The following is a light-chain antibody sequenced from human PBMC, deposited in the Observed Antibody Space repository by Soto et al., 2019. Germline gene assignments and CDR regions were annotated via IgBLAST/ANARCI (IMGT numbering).Light chain of an antibody. J-gene: IGLJ2*01. Sequence: QSALTQPASVSGSPGQSITISCTGTSSDVGGYNYVSWYQQHPGKAPKLMIYDVSNRPSGVSNRFSGSKSGNTASLTISGLQAEDEADYYCSSYTSSGTVLFGGGTKATVL. CDR1: SSDVGGYNY. CDR3: SSYTSSGTVL. CDR2: DVS. V-gene: IGLV2-14*01.